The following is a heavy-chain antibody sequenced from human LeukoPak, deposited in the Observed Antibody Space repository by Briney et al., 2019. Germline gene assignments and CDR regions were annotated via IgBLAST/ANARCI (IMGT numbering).Heavy chain of an antibody. V-gene: IGHV4-59*08. D-gene: IGHD5/OR15-5a*01. J-gene: IGHJ6*03. CDR1: DGSISGYY. Sequence: PSETLSLTCSVSDGSISGYYWCWIRQPPGKGLEWFGYIYYTGSTNYNPSLKSRVTMSVDTSKNHFSLKLNSVTAADTAVYYCARGSVGGGNYYNYYMDVWGKGTTVTVSS. CDR2: IYYTGST. CDR3: ARGSVGGGNYYNYYMDV.